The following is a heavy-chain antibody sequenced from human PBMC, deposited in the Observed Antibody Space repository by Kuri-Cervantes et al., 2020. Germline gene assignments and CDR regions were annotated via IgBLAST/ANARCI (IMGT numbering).Heavy chain of an antibody. D-gene: IGHD6-6*01. V-gene: IGHV4-39*07. J-gene: IGHJ5*02. CDR2: IYYSGST. CDR3: ARVRDIAARPNWFDP. CDR1: GGSISSSSYY. Sequence: SETLSLTCTVSGGSISSSSYYWGWIRQPPGKGLEWIGSIYYSGSTYYNPSLKSRVTISVDTSKNQLSLKLSSVTAADTAVYYCARVRDIAARPNWFDPWGQGTLVTVSS.